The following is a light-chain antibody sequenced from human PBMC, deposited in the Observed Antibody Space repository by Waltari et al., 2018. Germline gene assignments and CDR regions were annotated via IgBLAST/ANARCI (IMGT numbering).Light chain of an antibody. J-gene: IGLJ2*01. CDR1: SGHSNFA. CDR3: QTWGTGIQV. V-gene: IGLV4-69*01. Sequence: QLVLTQSPSASASLGPPVKLTCSLSSGHSNFAIAWHQQQPEKGPRYLMKLRSDGSHSKGDGIPDRFSGSSSGAERYLTISSLQSEDEADYYCQTWGTGIQVFGGGTKLTVL. CDR2: LRSDGSH.